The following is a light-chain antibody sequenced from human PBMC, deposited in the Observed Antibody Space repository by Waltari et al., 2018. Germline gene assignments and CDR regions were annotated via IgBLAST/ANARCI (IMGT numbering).Light chain of an antibody. J-gene: IGLJ2*01. CDR2: DAN. Sequence: QQNPGQAPQRIIYDANKRPSGVSHRFSASKSGNTASLTIFGLQAEDEADYYCISYTSTTTYVVVGGGTKLTVL. V-gene: IGLV2-14*03. CDR3: ISYTSTTTYVV.